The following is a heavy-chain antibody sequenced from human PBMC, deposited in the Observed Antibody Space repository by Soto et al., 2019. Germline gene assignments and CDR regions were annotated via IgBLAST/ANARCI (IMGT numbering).Heavy chain of an antibody. D-gene: IGHD3-22*01. V-gene: IGHV4-34*01. CDR1: GGSFSGYY. CDR2: ISHSGST. CDR3: ARAGDSSGYSDY. Sequence: PSETLSLTCAVYGGSFSGYYWIWIRQPPGKGLEWIGEISHSGSTKYNPSLKSRVTISVDTSKNQFSLKLSSVTAADTAVYYCARAGDSSGYSDYWGQGTLVTVSS. J-gene: IGHJ4*02.